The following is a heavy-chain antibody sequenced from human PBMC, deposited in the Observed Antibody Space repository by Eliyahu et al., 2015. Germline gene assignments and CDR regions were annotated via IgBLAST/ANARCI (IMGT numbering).Heavy chain of an antibody. J-gene: IGHJ6*02. D-gene: IGHD2-15*01. CDR3: ARVPQGWYCSGGSCYSYYYYGMDV. CDR1: XGSFSGYY. CDR2: INXSXST. Sequence: QVQLQQWGAGLLKPSETLSLTCAVYXGSFSGYYWXXXXQPPGKGLXWIGEINXSXSTNYNPSLKSRVTISVDTSKNQFSLKLSSVTAADTAVYYCARVPQGWYCSGGSCYSYYYYGMDVWGQGTTVTVSS. V-gene: IGHV4-34*01.